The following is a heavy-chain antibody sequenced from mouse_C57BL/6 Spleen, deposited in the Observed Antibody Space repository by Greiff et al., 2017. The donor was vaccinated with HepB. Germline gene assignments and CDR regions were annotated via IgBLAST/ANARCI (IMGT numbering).Heavy chain of an antibody. V-gene: IGHV5-4*01. CDR2: ISDGGSYT. J-gene: IGHJ2*01. D-gene: IGHD1-1*01. CDR3: AREVYYYGSSYYVDD. CDR1: GFTFSSYA. Sequence: DVHLVESGGGLVKPGGSLKLSCAASGFTFSSYAMSWVRQTPEKRLEWVATISDGGSYTYYPDNVKGRFTISRDNAKNNLYLQMSHLKSEDTAMYYCAREVYYYGSSYYVDDWGQGTTLTVSS.